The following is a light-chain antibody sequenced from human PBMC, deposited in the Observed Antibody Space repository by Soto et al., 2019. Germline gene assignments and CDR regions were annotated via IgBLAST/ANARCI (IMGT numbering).Light chain of an antibody. CDR2: EVS. CDR3: SSYTSTNTVI. V-gene: IGLV2-14*01. CDR1: SSDVGGYNY. J-gene: IGLJ2*01. Sequence: QSALTQPASVSGSPGQSITISCTGTSSDVGGYNYVSWYQQHPGKAPKVMIYEVSNRPSGVSNRFSGSKSGNTAALTISGLQAEDEDDYYCSSYTSTNTVIFGGGTKLTVL.